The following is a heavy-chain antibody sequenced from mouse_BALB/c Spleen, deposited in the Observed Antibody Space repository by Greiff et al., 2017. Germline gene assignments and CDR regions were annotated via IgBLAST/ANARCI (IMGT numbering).Heavy chain of an antibody. CDR3: ARNYRYDSMDY. D-gene: IGHD2-14*01. CDR1: GYTFTSYW. CDR2: INPSNGRT. V-gene: IGHV1S81*02. Sequence: QVQLQQSGAELVKPGASVKLSCKASGYTFTSYWMHWVKQGPGQGLEWIGEINPSNGRTNYNEKFKSKATLTVDKSSSTAYMQLSSLTSEDSAVYYCARNYRYDSMDYWGQGTSVTVSS. J-gene: IGHJ4*01.